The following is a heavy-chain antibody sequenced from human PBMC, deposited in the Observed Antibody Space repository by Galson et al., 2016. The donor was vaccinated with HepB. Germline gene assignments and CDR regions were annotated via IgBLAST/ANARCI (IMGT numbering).Heavy chain of an antibody. CDR1: GFTFSSYT. Sequence: SLRLSCAASGFTFSSYTMNWVRQAPGKGLEWVSYISSSSSSIYYADSVKGRFTISRDNAKNSLYLQMNSLRDEDTAVYYGATRYCSGGSCYSAAPGYWYFDLWGRGTLVTVSS. CDR3: ATRYCSGGSCYSAAPGYWYFDL. J-gene: IGHJ2*01. CDR2: ISSSSSSI. V-gene: IGHV3-48*02. D-gene: IGHD2-15*01.